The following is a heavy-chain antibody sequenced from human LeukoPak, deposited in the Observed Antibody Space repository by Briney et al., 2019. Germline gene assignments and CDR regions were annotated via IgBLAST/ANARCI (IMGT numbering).Heavy chain of an antibody. Sequence: PGGSLRLSCGASGFDLSTYGMTCVRQGPAKGLEWGSSIRIGGWGTYYADSVKGRFTISRDNSENTLHLPMNHLRVGDTAKYFCARCMVLSQGWCNWFDPWGQGTLVTVSS. CDR1: GFDLSTYG. V-gene: IGHV3-23*01. CDR3: ARCMVLSQGWCNWFDP. J-gene: IGHJ5*02. D-gene: IGHD6-13*01. CDR2: IRIGGWGT.